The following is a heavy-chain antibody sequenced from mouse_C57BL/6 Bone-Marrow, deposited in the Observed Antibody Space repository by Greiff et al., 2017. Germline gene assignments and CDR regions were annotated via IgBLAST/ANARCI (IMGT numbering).Heavy chain of an antibody. V-gene: IGHV5-17*01. CDR3: ARGGTNWPFDY. J-gene: IGHJ2*01. Sequence: EVQVVESGGGLVKPGGSLKLSCAASGFTSSDYGMHWVRQAPEKGLEWVAYISSGSSTIYYADTVKGRFTISRDNAKNTLFLQMTSLRSEDTAMYYCARGGTNWPFDYWGQGTTLTVSS. CDR2: ISSGSSTI. D-gene: IGHD4-1*01. CDR1: GFTSSDYG.